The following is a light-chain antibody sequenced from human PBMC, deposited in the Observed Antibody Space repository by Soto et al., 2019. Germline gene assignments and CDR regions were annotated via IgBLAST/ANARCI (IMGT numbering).Light chain of an antibody. V-gene: IGLV2-14*03. Sequence: QSALTQPASVSGSPGQSITISCTGTSSDVGGYNYVAWYQQHPGKAPKLMIYDVTNRPSGVSNRFSGSKSGNTASLTISGLQAKAEADYYCSSYTSINTVIFGGGTQLTVL. CDR3: SSYTSINTVI. CDR1: SSDVGGYNY. J-gene: IGLJ2*01. CDR2: DVT.